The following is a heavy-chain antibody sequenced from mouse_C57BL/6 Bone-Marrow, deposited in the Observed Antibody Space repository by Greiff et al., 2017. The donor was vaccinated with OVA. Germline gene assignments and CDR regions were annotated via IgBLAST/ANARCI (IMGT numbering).Heavy chain of an antibody. CDR2: INYDGSST. V-gene: IGHV5-16*01. Sequence: DVKLQESEGGLVQPGSSMKLSCTASGFTFSDYYMAWVRQVPEKGLEWVANINYDGSSTYYLDSLKSRFIISRANAKNILYLQMSSLKSEDTATDYCARVYYGYDGSFDYWGQGTTLTVSS. D-gene: IGHD2-2*01. J-gene: IGHJ2*01. CDR1: GFTFSDYY. CDR3: ARVYYGYDGSFDY.